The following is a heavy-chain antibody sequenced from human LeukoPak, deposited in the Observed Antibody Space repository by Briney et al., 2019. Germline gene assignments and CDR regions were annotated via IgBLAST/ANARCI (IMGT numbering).Heavy chain of an antibody. V-gene: IGHV4-38-2*01. CDR3: ARHYYGGTEGVGSLDY. CDR2: IYHSGST. J-gene: IGHJ4*02. Sequence: SETLSLTCAVSGYSISSGYYWGWIRQPPGKGLEWIGSIYHSGSTYYNPSLKSRVTISVDTSKNQFSLKLSSVTAAGTAVYYCARHYYGGTEGVGSLDYWGQGTLVTVS. CDR1: GYSISSGYY. D-gene: IGHD4-23*01.